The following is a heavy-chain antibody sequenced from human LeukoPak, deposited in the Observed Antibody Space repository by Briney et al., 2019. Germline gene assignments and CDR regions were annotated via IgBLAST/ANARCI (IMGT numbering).Heavy chain of an antibody. V-gene: IGHV3-23*01. CDR2: ISGSGGST. Sequence: GGSLRLSCAASGFTFSSCSMNWVRQAPGKGLEWVSAISGSGGSTYYADSVKGRFTISRDNSKNTLYLQMNSLRAEDTAVYYCAKDGSGWYDYWGQGTLVTVSS. D-gene: IGHD6-19*01. CDR1: GFTFSSCS. J-gene: IGHJ4*02. CDR3: AKDGSGWYDY.